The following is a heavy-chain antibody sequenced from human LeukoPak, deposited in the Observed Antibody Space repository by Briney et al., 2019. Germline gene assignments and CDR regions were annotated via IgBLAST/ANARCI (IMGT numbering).Heavy chain of an antibody. J-gene: IGHJ4*02. D-gene: IGHD2-15*01. Sequence: GGSLRLSCAASGFTFSSYAMSWVRQAPGKGLEWVSAIGGSGGSTYYADSVKGRFTISRDNSKNTLYLQMNSLRAEDTAVYYCAKKSKGYCSGRSCFGFDYWGQGTLVTVSS. V-gene: IGHV3-23*01. CDR2: IGGSGGST. CDR3: AKKSKGYCSGRSCFGFDY. CDR1: GFTFSSYA.